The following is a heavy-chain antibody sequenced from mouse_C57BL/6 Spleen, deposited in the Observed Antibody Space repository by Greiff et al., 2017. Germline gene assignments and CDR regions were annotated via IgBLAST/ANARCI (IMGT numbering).Heavy chain of an antibody. D-gene: IGHD1-1*01. J-gene: IGHJ2*01. CDR3: ARHEEIITTVVAPHFDY. CDR1: GYTFTEYT. Sequence: VQLQQSGAELVKPGASVKLSCKASGYTFTEYTIHWVKQRSGQGLEWIGWFYPGSGSIKYNEKFKDKATLTADKSSSTVYMELNRLTSEDSAVYFCARHEEIITTVVAPHFDYWGQGTTLTVSS. V-gene: IGHV1-62-2*01. CDR2: FYPGSGSI.